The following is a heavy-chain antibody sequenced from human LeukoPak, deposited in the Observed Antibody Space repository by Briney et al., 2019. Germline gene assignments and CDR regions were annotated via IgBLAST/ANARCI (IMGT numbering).Heavy chain of an antibody. J-gene: IGHJ5*02. Sequence: SETLSLTCTVSGGSISSYYWSWIRQPPGKGLEWIGYIYYSGSTNYNPSLKSRVTISLDTSKNQFSLKLSSVPAADTAVYYCARGAIMVRGVIRWFDPWGQGTLVTV. D-gene: IGHD3-10*01. V-gene: IGHV4-59*01. CDR2: IYYSGST. CDR3: ARGAIMVRGVIRWFDP. CDR1: GGSISSYY.